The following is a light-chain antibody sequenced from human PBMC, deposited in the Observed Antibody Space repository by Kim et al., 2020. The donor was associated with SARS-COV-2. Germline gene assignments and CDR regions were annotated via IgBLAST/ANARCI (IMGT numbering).Light chain of an antibody. J-gene: IGKJ4*01. Sequence: IQLTQSPSSLSASVGDRVTITCRASQGINSYLAWYQQKPGKAPKVLISAASTLQSGVPSRFSGSGSGTDFTLTISSLRPEDFATYYCQQLKRYPLTFGGGTKVDIK. CDR1: QGINSY. CDR2: AAS. CDR3: QQLKRYPLT. V-gene: IGKV1-9*01.